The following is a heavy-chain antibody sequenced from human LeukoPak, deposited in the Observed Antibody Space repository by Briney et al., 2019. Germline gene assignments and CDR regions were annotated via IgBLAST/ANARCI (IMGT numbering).Heavy chain of an antibody. V-gene: IGHV1-18*01. CDR2: ISAYNGNT. Sequence: ASVKVSCKASGYTFTSYGISWVRQAPGQGLEWMGWISAYNGNTNYAQKLQGRVTMTTDTSTSTAYMELRSLRSDDTAVYYCARVQYDSSGYYYNYYYYMDVWGRGTTVTASS. CDR1: GYTFTSYG. CDR3: ARVQYDSSGYYYNYYYYMDV. D-gene: IGHD3-22*01. J-gene: IGHJ6*03.